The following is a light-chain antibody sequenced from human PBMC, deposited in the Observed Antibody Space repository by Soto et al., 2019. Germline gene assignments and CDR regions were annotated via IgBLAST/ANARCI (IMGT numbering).Light chain of an antibody. CDR2: KAS. Sequence: DIQMTQSPSTLSGSVGARVTITCRASQTISSWLAWYQQKPGKAPKLLIYKASTLKSGVPSRFSVSGSGTEFTITISSLQPDDCETYDCQHYNSYSEAFGQGTKVDIK. CDR1: QTISSW. CDR3: QHYNSYSEA. J-gene: IGKJ1*01. V-gene: IGKV1-5*03.